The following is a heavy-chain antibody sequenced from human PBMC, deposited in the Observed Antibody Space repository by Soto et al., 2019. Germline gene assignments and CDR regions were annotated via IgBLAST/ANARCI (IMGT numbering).Heavy chain of an antibody. CDR1: GFTFSSYA. Sequence: EVQLLESGGGLVQPGGSLRLSCAASGFTFSSYAMSWVRQAPGKGLEWVSDITGSGGYTFYADSGTGRFTISRDNSKNTLYLQMSSLRAEDTAVYYCAKERYYDILTGPENYYYHYGMDVWGQGTTVTVSS. CDR2: ITGSGGYT. CDR3: AKERYYDILTGPENYYYHYGMDV. J-gene: IGHJ6*02. V-gene: IGHV3-23*01. D-gene: IGHD3-9*01.